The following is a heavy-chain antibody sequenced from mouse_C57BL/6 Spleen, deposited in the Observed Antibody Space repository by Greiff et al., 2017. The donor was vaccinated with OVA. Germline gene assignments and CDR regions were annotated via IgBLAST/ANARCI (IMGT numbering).Heavy chain of an antibody. CDR2: INPSSGYT. CDR3: AITGTRRAMDY. CDR1: GYTFTSYT. D-gene: IGHD4-1*01. J-gene: IGHJ4*01. V-gene: IGHV1-4*01. Sequence: QVQLQQSGAELARPGASVKMSCKASGYTFTSYTMHWVKQRPGQGLEWIGYINPSSGYTKYNQKFKDKATLTADKSSSTAYMQLSSLTSEDSAVYYCAITGTRRAMDYWGQGTSVTVSS.